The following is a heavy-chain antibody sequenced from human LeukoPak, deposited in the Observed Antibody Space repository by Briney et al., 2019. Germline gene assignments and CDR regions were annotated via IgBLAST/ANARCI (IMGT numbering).Heavy chain of an antibody. D-gene: IGHD6-19*01. V-gene: IGHV3-7*04. CDR2: IKHDGSEK. CDR3: ARVAVTATGALDL. J-gene: IGHJ3*01. CDR1: QFTLTSYW. Sequence: GSLRLSCAASQFTLTSYWMSWFRQAPGKGLEWVANIKHDGSEKNYVDSVKGRFTISRDTAKNSLYLQMNSLRAEDTSVYYCARVAVTATGALDLWGQGTKVTVSS.